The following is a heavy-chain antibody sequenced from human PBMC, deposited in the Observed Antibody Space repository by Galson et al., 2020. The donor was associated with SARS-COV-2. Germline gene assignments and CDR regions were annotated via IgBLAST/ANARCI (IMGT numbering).Heavy chain of an antibody. CDR1: GGSISSNNW. Sequence: SETLSLTCAVSGGSISSNNWWCWVRQPPGKGLEGIGDIYNSGSTSYTPSLKIRVTISGDTTKNQFALRLNTVTAADTAVYYCARTTYSSSSGWYFDLWGRGTLVTVSS. J-gene: IGHJ2*01. CDR2: IYNSGST. V-gene: IGHV4-4*02. CDR3: ARTTYSSSSGWYFDL. D-gene: IGHD6-6*01.